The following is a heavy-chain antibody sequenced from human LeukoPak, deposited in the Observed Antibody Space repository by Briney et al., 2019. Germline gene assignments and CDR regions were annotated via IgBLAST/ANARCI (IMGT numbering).Heavy chain of an antibody. J-gene: IGHJ4*02. V-gene: IGHV4-34*01. CDR3: ARKVPAAIRGFDY. Sequence: PSETLSLTCAVYGGSFSGYYWSWIRQPPGKGLEWIGEINHSGSTNYNPSHKSRVTISVDTSKNQFSLKLSSVTAADTAVYYCARKVPAAIRGFDYWGQGTLVTVSS. D-gene: IGHD2-2*02. CDR2: INHSGST. CDR1: GGSFSGYY.